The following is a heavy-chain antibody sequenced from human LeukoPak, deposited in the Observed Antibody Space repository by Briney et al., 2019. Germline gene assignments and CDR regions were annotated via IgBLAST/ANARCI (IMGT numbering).Heavy chain of an antibody. J-gene: IGHJ5*02. Sequence: PGESLKISCKGSGYSFTRYWIGWARQMPGKGLEWMGIIYPGDSDTRYSPSFQGQVTISADKSISTAYLQWSSLKASDTAMYYCARLIAVAGTGWFDPWGQGTLVTVSS. CDR1: GYSFTRYW. D-gene: IGHD6-19*01. V-gene: IGHV5-51*01. CDR3: ARLIAVAGTGWFDP. CDR2: IYPGDSDT.